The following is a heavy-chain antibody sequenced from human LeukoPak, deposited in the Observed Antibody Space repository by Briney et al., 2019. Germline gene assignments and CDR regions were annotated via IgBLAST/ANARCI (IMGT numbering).Heavy chain of an antibody. CDR3: ARHDPIVGTPDAFDI. Sequence: KPSETLSLTCNVSGGSMSTYYWSWIRQPPGKGLEWIGYTYYSGSTNYNPSLKSRVTISLDTSKNQFSLKLSSVTAADTAVYYCARHDPIVGTPDAFDIWGQGTMVTVSS. CDR1: GGSMSTYY. J-gene: IGHJ3*02. CDR2: TYYSGST. D-gene: IGHD1-26*01. V-gene: IGHV4-59*08.